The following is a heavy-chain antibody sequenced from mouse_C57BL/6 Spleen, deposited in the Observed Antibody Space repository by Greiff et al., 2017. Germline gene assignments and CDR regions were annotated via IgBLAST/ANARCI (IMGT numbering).Heavy chain of an antibody. J-gene: IGHJ4*01. CDR3: ARRSGSSIYYAMDY. CDR2: INPSTGGT. CDR1: GYSFTGYY. D-gene: IGHD1-1*01. V-gene: IGHV1-42*01. Sequence: EVMLVESGPELVKPGASVKISCKASGYSFTGYYMNWVKQSPEKSLEWIGEINPSTGGTTYNQKFKAKATLTVDKYSSTAYMQLKSLTSEDSAVYYCARRSGSSIYYAMDYWGQGTSVTVSS.